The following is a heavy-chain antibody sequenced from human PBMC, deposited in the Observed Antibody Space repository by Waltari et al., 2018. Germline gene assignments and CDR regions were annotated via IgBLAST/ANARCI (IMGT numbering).Heavy chain of an antibody. V-gene: IGHV3-48*04. CDR2: ITSGGTTI. CDR1: GFSFSNYG. D-gene: IGHD3-16*02. J-gene: IGHJ5*02. Sequence: EVQLVESGGGLVQPGGSLRLSCVASGFSFSNYGMNWVRQAPGKGLEWLSYITSGGTTIYDRDSVRGRFIISRDNAKNSLYLQMNSLKAEDTAVYFCARDGANRRVSPPSPIDLWGQGTLVSVSS. CDR3: ARDGANRRVSPPSPIDL.